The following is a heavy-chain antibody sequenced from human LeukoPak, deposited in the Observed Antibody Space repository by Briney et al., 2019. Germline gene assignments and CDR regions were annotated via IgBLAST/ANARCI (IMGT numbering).Heavy chain of an antibody. D-gene: IGHD3-22*01. CDR2: IWYDGSNK. CDR1: GFTFSSYG. J-gene: IGHJ4*02. CDR3: ARAEEYYYYDSSGYYPPDW. Sequence: PGGSLRLSCAASGFTFSSYGMHWVRQAPGKGLEWVAVIWYDGSNKYYADSVKGRFTISRDNSKNTLYLQMNSLRAEDTAVYYCARAEEYYYYDSSGYYPPDWWGQGTVVTVSS. V-gene: IGHV3-33*01.